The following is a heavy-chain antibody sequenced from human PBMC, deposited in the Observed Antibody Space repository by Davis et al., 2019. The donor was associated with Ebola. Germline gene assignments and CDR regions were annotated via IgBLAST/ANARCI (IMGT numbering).Heavy chain of an antibody. V-gene: IGHV1-2*06. CDR3: ARGHTYGRWDDWFDP. D-gene: IGHD1-26*01. CDR2: INPNFGGK. Sequence: ASVKVSCKASGYTFSSYGISWVRQAPGQGLEWMGRINPNFGGKIYAQKFQDRVTLTIDTSINTAYMELDSLRSDDTAVYYCARGHTYGRWDDWFDPWGQGTLVTVSS. CDR1: GYTFSSYG. J-gene: IGHJ5*02.